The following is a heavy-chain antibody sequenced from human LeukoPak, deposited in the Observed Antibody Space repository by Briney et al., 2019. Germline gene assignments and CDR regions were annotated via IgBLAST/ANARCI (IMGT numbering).Heavy chain of an antibody. Sequence: GGSLRLSCAASGFTFSSYWMSWVRQAPGKGLEWVANIKQDGSEKYYVDSVKGRFTISRDNAKNSLYLQMNSLRAEDTAVYYCASSGLWFGEFPSRKFDYWGQGTLVTVSS. D-gene: IGHD3-10*01. CDR1: GFTFSSYW. CDR3: ASSGLWFGEFPSRKFDY. CDR2: IKQDGSEK. J-gene: IGHJ4*02. V-gene: IGHV3-7*01.